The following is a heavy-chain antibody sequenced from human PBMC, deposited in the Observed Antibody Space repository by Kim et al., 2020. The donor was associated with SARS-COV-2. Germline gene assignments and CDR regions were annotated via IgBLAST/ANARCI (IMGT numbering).Heavy chain of an antibody. CDR2: IYYTGSA. Sequence: SETLSLTCSVSGISISSYYWRLIRQPPGKGLEWIGYIYYTGSANYNPSLRSRVTISVDTSKNQFSLKLSSVTAADTAVYYCAGTARGANFDYWGRGALVTVSS. D-gene: IGHD1-26*01. CDR1: GISISSYY. CDR3: AGTARGANFDY. J-gene: IGHJ4*02. V-gene: IGHV4-59*08.